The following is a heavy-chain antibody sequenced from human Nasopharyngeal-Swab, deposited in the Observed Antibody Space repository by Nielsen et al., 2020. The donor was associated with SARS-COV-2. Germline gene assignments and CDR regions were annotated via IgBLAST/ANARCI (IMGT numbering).Heavy chain of an antibody. CDR3: TRDIGGRGAY. CDR1: GFTFRNYW. D-gene: IGHD4-23*01. V-gene: IGHV3-74*01. Sequence: GGSLRLSCVASGFTFRNYWMHWVRQVPGNGLVWVSRIDTDGSTIDYADSVEGRFSISRDNARNTLYLQMHSLRSEETAVYYCTRDIGGRGAYWGQGALVTVSS. J-gene: IGHJ4*02. CDR2: IDTDGSTI.